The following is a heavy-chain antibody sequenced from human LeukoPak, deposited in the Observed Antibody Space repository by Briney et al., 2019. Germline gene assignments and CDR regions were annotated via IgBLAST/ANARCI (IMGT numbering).Heavy chain of an antibody. CDR3: ARGRSMWYYDSSGYYTTSSEYNWFDP. CDR2: MNPTSGNT. CDR1: GYTFTSYD. D-gene: IGHD3-22*01. J-gene: IGHJ5*02. V-gene: IGHV1-8*03. Sequence: ASVKVSCKASGYTFTSYDINWVRQATGQGLEWMGWMNPTSGNTAYAQKFQGRVTITSNTSISTAYMELRSLRSEDTSVYYCARGRSMWYYDSSGYYTTSSEYNWFDPWGQGTLVTVSS.